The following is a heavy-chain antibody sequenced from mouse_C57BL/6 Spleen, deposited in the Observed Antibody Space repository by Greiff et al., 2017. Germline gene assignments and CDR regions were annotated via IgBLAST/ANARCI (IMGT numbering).Heavy chain of an antibody. J-gene: IGHJ4*01. CDR1: GYTFTDYN. V-gene: IGHV1-18*01. D-gene: IGHD2-3*01. CDR3: ARTIYDGYYEDY. CDR2: INPNNGGT. Sequence: EVQLQQSGPELVKPGASVKISCKASGYTFTDYNMDWVKQSHGKSLEWIGDINPNNGGTIYNQKFKGKATLTVDKSSSTAYMELRSLTSEDTAVYYCARTIYDGYYEDYWGQGTSVTVSS.